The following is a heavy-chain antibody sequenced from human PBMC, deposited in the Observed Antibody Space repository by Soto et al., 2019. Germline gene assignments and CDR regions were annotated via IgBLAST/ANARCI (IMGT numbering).Heavy chain of an antibody. CDR1: GFTFSSYS. Sequence: EVQLAESGGGLVQPGGSLRLSCAASGFTFSSYSMNWVRQAPGKGLEWVSYISSSSSTIYYADSVKGRFTISRDNAKNSLYLQMNSLRDEDTAVYYCARDGYCSGGSCSLDYWGQGTLVTVSS. CDR2: ISSSSSTI. CDR3: ARDGYCSGGSCSLDY. V-gene: IGHV3-48*02. J-gene: IGHJ4*02. D-gene: IGHD2-15*01.